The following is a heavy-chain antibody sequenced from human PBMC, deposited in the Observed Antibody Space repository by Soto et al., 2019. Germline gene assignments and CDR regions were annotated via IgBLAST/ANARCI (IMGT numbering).Heavy chain of an antibody. CDR2: IIAMFGEA. D-gene: IGHD3-22*01. CDR3: ARVGPAHYYDSSGYYSPLDY. CDR1: GYTFTNYG. J-gene: IGHJ4*02. V-gene: IGHV1-18*01. Sequence: ASVKVSCKASGYTFTNYGITWVRQAPGQGLEWMGWIIAMFGEANYAQKLKGRVTMTADKTTSTVYMELSSLRSEDTAVYYCARVGPAHYYDSSGYYSPLDYWGQGTLVTVSS.